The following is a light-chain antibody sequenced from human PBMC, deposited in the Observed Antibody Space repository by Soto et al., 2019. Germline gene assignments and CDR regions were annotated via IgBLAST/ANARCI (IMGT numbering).Light chain of an antibody. CDR3: TSYTSSSTVL. CDR2: DVS. V-gene: IGLV2-14*01. J-gene: IGLJ3*02. Sequence: QSALTQPASVSGSPGQSITISCTGTSSDVGGYNYVSWYQQHPGKAPKLMIYDVSNRPSGISNRFSGSKSGNTASLTIFGLQAEDEADYYCTSYTSSSTVLFGGWTKLTVL. CDR1: SSDVGGYNY.